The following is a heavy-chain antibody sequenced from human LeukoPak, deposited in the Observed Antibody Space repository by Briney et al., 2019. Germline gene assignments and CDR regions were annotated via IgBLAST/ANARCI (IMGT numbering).Heavy chain of an antibody. CDR1: GGSISSSSYY. V-gene: IGHV4-39*07. CDR3: VRDGSGSYPY. D-gene: IGHD1-26*01. Sequence: SETLSLTCTASGGSISSSSYYWGWIRQPPGKDLEWIASIYYSGFPYYNPSLKSRVTISVDTSKNQFSLTLSSVTAADTAVYYCVRDGSGSYPYWGQGTLITVSS. J-gene: IGHJ4*02. CDR2: IYYSGFP.